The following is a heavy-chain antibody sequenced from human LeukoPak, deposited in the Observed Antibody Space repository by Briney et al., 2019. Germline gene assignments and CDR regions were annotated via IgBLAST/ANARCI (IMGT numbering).Heavy chain of an antibody. Sequence: PSETLSLTCTVSGGSISSGGYYWSWIRQHPGKGLEWIGYICYSGSTYYNPSLKSRVTISVDTSKNQFSLKLSSVTAADTAVYYCARRGDYDYFDYWGQGTLVTVSS. CDR3: ARRGDYDYFDY. J-gene: IGHJ4*02. V-gene: IGHV4-31*02. D-gene: IGHD4-17*01. CDR1: GGSISSGGYY. CDR2: ICYSGST.